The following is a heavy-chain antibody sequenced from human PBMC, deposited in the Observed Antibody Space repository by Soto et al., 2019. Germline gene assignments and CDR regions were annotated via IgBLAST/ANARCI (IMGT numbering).Heavy chain of an antibody. CDR3: AKGGWLEY. J-gene: IGHJ4*02. Sequence: EVQLLVSGGDLVPPGGSLRLSCEASGFTFSTNDMSWVRQTPEKGLEWVSTISVSDGSTWYADSVKGRFTVSRDDSKNTLYFQMKSLRAEDTAVYYCAKGGWLEYWGQGTRVTVSS. CDR2: ISVSDGST. V-gene: IGHV3-23*01. CDR1: GFTFSTND. D-gene: IGHD2-15*01.